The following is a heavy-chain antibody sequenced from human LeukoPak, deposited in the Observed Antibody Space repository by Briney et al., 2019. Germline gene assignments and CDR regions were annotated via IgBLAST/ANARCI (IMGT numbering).Heavy chain of an antibody. CDR3: ARGLAGMIDFDI. J-gene: IGHJ3*02. V-gene: IGHV3-21*01. CDR2: ISSSGSYI. Sequence: PSGTLRLSCAASGCTISSYSMNWVCHPPGQGQELVSSISSSGSYIYFADSVNGRFTISRENAKHSLYLQMNSLRAETAVLYYCARGLAGMIDFDIWGQGTMVTVSS. D-gene: IGHD6-19*01. CDR1: GCTISSYS.